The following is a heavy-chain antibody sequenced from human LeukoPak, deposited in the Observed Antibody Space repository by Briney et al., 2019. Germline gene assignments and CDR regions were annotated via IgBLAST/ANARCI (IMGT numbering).Heavy chain of an antibody. V-gene: IGHV2-5*01. CDR3: AHKTTGDYFDY. CDR1: GFSLTTSAVA. D-gene: IGHD3-10*01. Sequence: SGPTLVRPTQTLTLTCTFSGFSLTTSAVAVGWIRQPPGKALEWLALIYWSDDKRYSPSPKSGLTITKDTSKNQVVLTMTNMDPVDTATYYCAHKTTGDYFDYWGQGTLVTVSS. J-gene: IGHJ4*02. CDR2: IYWSDDK.